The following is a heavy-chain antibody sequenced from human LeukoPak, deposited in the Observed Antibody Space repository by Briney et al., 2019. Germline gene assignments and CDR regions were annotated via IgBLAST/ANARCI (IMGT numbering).Heavy chain of an antibody. CDR3: AKAYGTMVRGVPAPFDP. V-gene: IGHV3-23*01. D-gene: IGHD3-10*01. CDR2: ISGSGGST. Sequence: GGSLRLSCAASGFTFSNYAMSWVRQAPGKGLEWVSAISGSGGSTYYADSVKGRFTISRDNSKNTLYLQMNSLRAADTAVYYCAKAYGTMVRGVPAPFDPWGQGTLVTVSS. CDR1: GFTFSNYA. J-gene: IGHJ5*02.